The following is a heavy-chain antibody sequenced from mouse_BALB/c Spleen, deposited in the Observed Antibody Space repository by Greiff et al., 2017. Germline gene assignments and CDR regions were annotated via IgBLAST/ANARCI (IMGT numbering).Heavy chain of an antibody. V-gene: IGHV14-3*02. D-gene: IGHD2-3*01. J-gene: IGHJ1*01. Sequence: VQLKQSGAELVKPGASVKLSCTASGFNIKDTYMHWVKQRPEQGLEWIGRIDPANGNTKYDPKFQGKATITADTSSNTAYLQLSSLTSEDTAVYYCARYDGYYEGYFDVWGAGTTVTVSS. CDR2: IDPANGNT. CDR1: GFNIKDTY. CDR3: ARYDGYYEGYFDV.